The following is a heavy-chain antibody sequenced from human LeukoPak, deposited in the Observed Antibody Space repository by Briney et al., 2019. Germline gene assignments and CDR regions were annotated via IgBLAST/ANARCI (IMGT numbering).Heavy chain of an antibody. V-gene: IGHV3-21*01. CDR1: GFTFSSYS. CDR2: ISSSSYI. D-gene: IGHD3-3*01. J-gene: IGHJ6*03. CDR3: ARAYDFWSGHMDV. Sequence: PGGSLRLSCAASGFTFSSYSMNWVRQAPWKGLEWVSSISSSSYIYYADSVKGRFTISRDNAKNSLYLQMNSLRAEDTAVYYCARAYDFWSGHMDVWGKGTTVTVSS.